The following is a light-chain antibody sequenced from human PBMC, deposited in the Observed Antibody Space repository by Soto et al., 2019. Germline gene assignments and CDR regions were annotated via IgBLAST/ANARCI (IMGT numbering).Light chain of an antibody. V-gene: IGLV2-14*01. CDR1: STDVGGYNY. J-gene: IGLJ1*01. CDR2: EVS. CDR3: SSYTSSSTYV. Sequence: QSVLTQPASVSGSPGQSITISCTGSSTDVGGYNYVSWYQQHPGKAPKVMIYEVSNRPSGVSNRFSGSKSGNTASPTISGLQAEDEADYYCSSYTSSSTYVFGTGTKVT.